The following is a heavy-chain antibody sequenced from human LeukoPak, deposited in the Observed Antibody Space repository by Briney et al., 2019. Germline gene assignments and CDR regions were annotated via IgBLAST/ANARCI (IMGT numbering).Heavy chain of an antibody. CDR1: GGSISSYY. J-gene: IGHJ4*02. CDR3: ARAIRGYTYGPFDH. D-gene: IGHD5-18*01. Sequence: SETLSLTCTVSGGSISSYYWSWIRQPPGKGPEWIGYIPYTGSTNSNPSLKSRVTTSVDTSKSQFSLKLNSVTAADTAVYYCARAIRGYTYGPFDHWGQGTLVTVSS. CDR2: IPYTGST. V-gene: IGHV4-59*01.